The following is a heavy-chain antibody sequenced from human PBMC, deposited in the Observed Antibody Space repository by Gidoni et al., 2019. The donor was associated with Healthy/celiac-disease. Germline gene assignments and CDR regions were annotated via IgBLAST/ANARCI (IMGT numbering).Heavy chain of an antibody. D-gene: IGHD4-17*01. Sequence: QVQLQQWGAGLLKPSETLSLTCAVYGGSFSGYYWSWIRQPPGKGLEWIGEINHSGSTNYNPSLKSRVTISVDTSKNQFSLKLSSVTAADTAVYYCATGCYDYGDYEAFDIWGQGTMVTVSS. CDR3: ATGCYDYGDYEAFDI. V-gene: IGHV4-34*01. CDR2: INHSGST. CDR1: GGSFSGYY. J-gene: IGHJ3*02.